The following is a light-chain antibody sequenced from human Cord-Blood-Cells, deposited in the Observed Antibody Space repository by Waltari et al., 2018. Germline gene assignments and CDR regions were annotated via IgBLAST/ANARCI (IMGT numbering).Light chain of an antibody. CDR2: GAS. Sequence: EIVLTQSPGTLSLSPGKRATLSCRASQSVSSSYLAWYQQKPGQAPRLLIYGASSRATGIPDRFSGSGSGTDFTLTISGLEPEDFAVYYCQQYGSSPPMYTFGQGTKLEIK. V-gene: IGKV3-20*01. CDR3: QQYGSSPPMYT. CDR1: QSVSSSY. J-gene: IGKJ2*01.